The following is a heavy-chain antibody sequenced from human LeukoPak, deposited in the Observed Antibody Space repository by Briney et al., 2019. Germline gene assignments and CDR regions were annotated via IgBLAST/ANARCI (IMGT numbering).Heavy chain of an antibody. V-gene: IGHV3-66*01. CDR1: GFTVSSSY. D-gene: IGHD6-19*01. CDR3: ARELLTGLETPFDY. CDR2: IYRGGST. Sequence: GGSLRLSCAASGFTVSSSYMSWVRQAPGKGLEWVSVIYRGGSTFYADSVKGRFTISRDNAKNSLYLQMNSLRAEDTAVYYCARELLTGLETPFDYWGQGTLVTVSS. J-gene: IGHJ4*02.